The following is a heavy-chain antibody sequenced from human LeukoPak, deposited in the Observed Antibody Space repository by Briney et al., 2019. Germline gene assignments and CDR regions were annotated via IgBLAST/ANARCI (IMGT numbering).Heavy chain of an antibody. D-gene: IGHD3-3*01. CDR1: GYTFSRYW. J-gene: IGHJ1*01. V-gene: IGHV3-74*01. Sequence: GGSLRLSSEHSGYTFSRYWMHWVRQAPGKGLVWVSRMKSDGKTNYADSVKGRFTISRDNAKNTVSLQMDSLRADDTGVYYCARAPSEVGGYYPEYFRHWGQGTLVTVSS. CDR3: ARAPSEVGGYYPEYFRH. CDR2: MKSDGKT.